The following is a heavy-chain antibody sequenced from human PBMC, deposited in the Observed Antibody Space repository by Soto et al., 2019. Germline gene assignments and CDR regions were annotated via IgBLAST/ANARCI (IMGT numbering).Heavy chain of an antibody. CDR1: GYSFTSLD. J-gene: IGHJ4*02. V-gene: IGHV1-8*01. CDR2: MQRSTGRT. CDR3: ARRVSAGVDY. Sequence: ASVKVCGKAAGYSFTSLDINWVRQTAGQGLEWRGWMQRSTGRTGYAQKFQGRVNMTRHTSINTAYMELTTLTSDDTAFYYCARRVSAGVDYWGQGTLVTVSS. D-gene: IGHD6-19*01.